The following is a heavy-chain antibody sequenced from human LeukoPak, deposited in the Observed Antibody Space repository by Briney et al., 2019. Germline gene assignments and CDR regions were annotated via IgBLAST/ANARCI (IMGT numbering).Heavy chain of an antibody. J-gene: IGHJ5*02. CDR2: IRSNSDGGTI. CDR1: GFTFSNAW. V-gene: IGHV3-15*07. D-gene: IGHD3-22*01. CDR3: ATDFYDST. Sequence: GGSLRLSCATSGFTFSNAWMNWVRQAPGKGLEWVGRIRSNSDGGTIDYAAPVKGRFTLSRDDSKTTLYLQMNSLQTEDTAVYYCATDFYDSTWGQGTLVTVPS.